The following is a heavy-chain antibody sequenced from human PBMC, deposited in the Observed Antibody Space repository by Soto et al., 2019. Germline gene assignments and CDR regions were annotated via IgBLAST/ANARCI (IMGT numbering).Heavy chain of an antibody. CDR2: IYGSGRGI. D-gene: IGHD2-21*01. J-gene: IGHJ4*02. V-gene: IGHV3-23*05. CDR1: GLPHSNFA. Sequence: GGSLRLSCTASGLPHSNFAMMWVRQAPGKGLECVSGIYGSGRGIEYADSVKGRFTISRDNSKNTVYLQMTDLRADDTAVYYCAKDAVYNDGLWLMDHWGQGTNVTVYS. CDR3: AKDAVYNDGLWLMDH.